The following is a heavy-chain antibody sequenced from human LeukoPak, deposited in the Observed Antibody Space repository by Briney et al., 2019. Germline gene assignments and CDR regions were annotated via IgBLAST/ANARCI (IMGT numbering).Heavy chain of an antibody. Sequence: PSETLSLTCTVSGGSISSSYYYWGWIRQPPGKGLEWIGSIYHSGSTFYNPSLKSRVIISVDTSKNQFSLRLSSVTAADTAVYYCARDIDHWGQGTLVTVSS. V-gene: IGHV4-39*02. CDR1: GGSISSSYYY. CDR3: ARDIDH. J-gene: IGHJ4*02. CDR2: IYHSGST.